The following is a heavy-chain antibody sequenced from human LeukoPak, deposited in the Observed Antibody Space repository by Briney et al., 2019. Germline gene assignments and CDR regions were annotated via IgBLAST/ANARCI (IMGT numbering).Heavy chain of an antibody. CDR3: AGTVSAAAGTTLDY. D-gene: IGHD6-13*01. V-gene: IGHV4-31*03. Sequence: PSETLSLTCTVSGGSISSGGFYWSWIRQHPGKGLEWIGYIYYSGSTYYNPSLKSRVTIPVDTSKNQFSLKLSSVTAADTAVYYCAGTVSAAAGTTLDYWGQGTLVTVSS. CDR1: GGSISSGGFY. CDR2: IYYSGST. J-gene: IGHJ4*02.